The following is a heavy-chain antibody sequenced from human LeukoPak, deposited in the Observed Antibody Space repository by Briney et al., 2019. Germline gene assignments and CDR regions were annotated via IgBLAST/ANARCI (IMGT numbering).Heavy chain of an antibody. D-gene: IGHD3-3*01. CDR2: INAGNGNT. CDR3: ARGELLRFLEWYFDY. CDR1: GDTFTSYA. V-gene: IGHV1-3*01. Sequence: GASVKVSCKASGDTFTSYAMHWVRQAPGQRLEWMGWINAGNGNTKYSQKFQGRVTITRDTSASTAYMELSSLRSEDTAVYYCARGELLRFLEWYFDYWGQGTLVTVSS. J-gene: IGHJ4*02.